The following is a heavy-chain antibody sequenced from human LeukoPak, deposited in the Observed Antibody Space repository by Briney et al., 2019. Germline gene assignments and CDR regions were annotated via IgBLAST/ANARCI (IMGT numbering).Heavy chain of an antibody. Sequence: GESLKISCKGSGYTFTNYWIGWVRQMPGKGLEWMGIIYPGDSDTRYSPSFQGQVTISADKSISTAYLQWSSLKASDTAMYYCARHRFGGGDNSHYYYMDVWGKGTTVTVSS. D-gene: IGHD2-21*02. CDR2: IYPGDSDT. V-gene: IGHV5-51*01. CDR3: ARHRFGGGDNSHYYYMDV. CDR1: GYTFTNYW. J-gene: IGHJ6*03.